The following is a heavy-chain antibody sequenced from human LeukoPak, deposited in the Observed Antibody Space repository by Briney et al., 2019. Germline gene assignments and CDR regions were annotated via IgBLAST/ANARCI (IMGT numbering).Heavy chain of an antibody. D-gene: IGHD2-2*01. J-gene: IGHJ5*02. CDR2: ISGSGGST. CDR1: GFTFSSYA. Sequence: GGSLRLSCAASGFTFSSYAMSWVRQAPGKGLEWVSAISGSGGSTYYADSVKGRFTISRDNSKSTLYLQMNSLRAEDTAVYYCAKLDADIVVVPAASDPWGQGTLVTVSS. CDR3: AKLDADIVVVPAASDP. V-gene: IGHV3-23*01.